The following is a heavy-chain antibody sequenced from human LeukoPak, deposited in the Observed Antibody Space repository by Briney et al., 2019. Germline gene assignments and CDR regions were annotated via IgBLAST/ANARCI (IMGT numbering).Heavy chain of an antibody. CDR2: ISSSSSYI. V-gene: IGHV3-21*01. Sequence: TGGSLRLSCAASGFTFSSYSMNWVRQAPGKGLEWVSSISSSSSYIYYADSVKGRFTISRDNAKNSLYLQMNSLRAEDTAVYYCARDGCSSTSCQPGYKDYYYMDVWGKGTTVTVS. CDR3: ARDGCSSTSCQPGYKDYYYMDV. D-gene: IGHD2-2*01. CDR1: GFTFSSYS. J-gene: IGHJ6*03.